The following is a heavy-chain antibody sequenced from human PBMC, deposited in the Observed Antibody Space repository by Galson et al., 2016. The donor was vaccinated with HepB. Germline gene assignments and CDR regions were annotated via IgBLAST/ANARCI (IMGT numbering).Heavy chain of an antibody. CDR2: IYYSGST. CDR3: ARSTAMIRGGILDS. Sequence: SETLSLTCPVPGGPLRSYYWSWIRQPPGKGLEWIGYIYYSGSTNYNTTLTSRVTIPIDTSKNQFSLKLSSVTAAATAMDYCARSTAMIRGGILDSWGQGTLVTVSS. CDR1: GGPLRSYY. D-gene: IGHD3-10*01. J-gene: IGHJ4*02. V-gene: IGHV4-59*01.